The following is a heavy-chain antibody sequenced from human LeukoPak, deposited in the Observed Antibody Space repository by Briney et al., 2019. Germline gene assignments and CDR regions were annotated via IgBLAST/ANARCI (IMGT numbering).Heavy chain of an antibody. CDR2: IYPGDSDT. J-gene: IGHJ4*02. Sequence: GESLQISCKGSGYSFTSYWIGRVRQMPGKGLEWMGIIYPGDSDTRNSPSFQGQVTISADKSISTAYLQWSSLKAPDTAMYYCARLRGSSLPRVFDDWGQGTLVTVSS. V-gene: IGHV5-51*01. CDR3: ARLRGSSLPRVFDD. CDR1: GYSFTSYW. D-gene: IGHD6-6*01.